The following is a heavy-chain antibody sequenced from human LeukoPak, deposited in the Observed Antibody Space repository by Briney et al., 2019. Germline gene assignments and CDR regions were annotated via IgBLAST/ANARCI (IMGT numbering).Heavy chain of an antibody. Sequence: SETLSLTCTVSGGSISSYYWSWIRQPPGKGLEWIGYIYYSGSTNYNPSLKSRVTISVDTSKNQFSLKLSSVTAADTAVYYCARARNSLTYYYGSGSSRYMDVWGKGTTVTISS. V-gene: IGHV4-59*01. J-gene: IGHJ6*03. D-gene: IGHD3-10*01. CDR1: GGSISSYY. CDR3: ARARNSLTYYYGSGSSRYMDV. CDR2: IYYSGST.